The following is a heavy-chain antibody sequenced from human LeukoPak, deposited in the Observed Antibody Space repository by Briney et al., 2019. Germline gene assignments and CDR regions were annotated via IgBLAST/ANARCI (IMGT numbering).Heavy chain of an antibody. CDR2: IRYDGSNK. D-gene: IGHD2-15*01. V-gene: IGHV3-30*02. CDR1: GFTFSSYG. Sequence: QPGGSLRLSCAASGFTFSSYGMHWVRQAPGKGLEWVAFIRYDGSNKYYADSVKGRFTISRDNYKNTLYLQMNSLRAEDTAVYYCAKDGTHGPLEDDPEAFDIWGQGTMVTVSS. CDR3: AKDGTHGPLEDDPEAFDI. J-gene: IGHJ3*02.